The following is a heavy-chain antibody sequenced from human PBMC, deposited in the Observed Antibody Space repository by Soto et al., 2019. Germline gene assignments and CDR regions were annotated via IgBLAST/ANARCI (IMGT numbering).Heavy chain of an antibody. V-gene: IGHV1-2*04. CDR1: GYSFTDYH. CDR2: INPKSGGT. Sequence: CKASGYSFTDYHIHWVRQAPGQGLEWLGRINPKSGGTSTAQKFQGWVTMTTDTSISTASMELTRLTSDDTAIYYCARGDSTDCSNGVCSFFYNHDMDVWGQGTTVTVSS. D-gene: IGHD2-8*01. CDR3: ARGDSTDCSNGVCSFFYNHDMDV. J-gene: IGHJ6*02.